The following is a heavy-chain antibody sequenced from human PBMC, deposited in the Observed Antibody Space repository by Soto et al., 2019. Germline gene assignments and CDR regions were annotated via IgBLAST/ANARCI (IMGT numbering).Heavy chain of an antibody. D-gene: IGHD3-16*01. V-gene: IGHV3-33*01. CDR3: PRAVNKITFDN. Sequence: QVQLVESGGGLVQPGRSLRLSCTASGVTFRSYGMHWVRQAPGKGPEWVAVIWYDGSSQYYTDSVTGRFTISRDNSKNMLYLQMNSMRAEDTALYHWPRAVNKITFDNWDQGTLVADSS. J-gene: IGHJ4*02. CDR1: GVTFRSYG. CDR2: IWYDGSSQ.